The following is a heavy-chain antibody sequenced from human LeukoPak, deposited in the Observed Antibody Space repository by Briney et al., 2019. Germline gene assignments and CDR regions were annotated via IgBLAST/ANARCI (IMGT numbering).Heavy chain of an antibody. CDR3: ARGAHSGSFSSWFHP. D-gene: IGHD3-10*01. CDR2: IIPMHAPA. V-gene: IGHV1-69*05. J-gene: IGHJ5*02. Sequence: SAKVSCKASGGPFNKYAITWGRQAPGQRLEWMGGIIPMHAPARYAQNFQGRVTITTDGSTSTAYMELSSLKSEDTALYYCARGAHSGSFSSWFHPWGQGTLVTVSS. CDR1: GGPFNKYA.